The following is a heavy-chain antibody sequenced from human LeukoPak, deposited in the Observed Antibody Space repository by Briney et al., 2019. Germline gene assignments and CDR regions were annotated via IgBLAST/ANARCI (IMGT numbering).Heavy chain of an antibody. V-gene: IGHV7-4-1*02. D-gene: IGHD3-22*01. CDR1: GYTFTSYA. J-gene: IGHJ4*02. CDR3: AREGEAITMIVVPGDY. Sequence: ASVKVSCKASGYTFTSYAMNWVRQAPGQGLEWMGWINTNTGNPTYAQGFTGRFVFSLDTSVSTAYLQISSLKAEDTAVYYCAREGEAITMIVVPGDYWGQGTLVTVSS. CDR2: INTNTGNP.